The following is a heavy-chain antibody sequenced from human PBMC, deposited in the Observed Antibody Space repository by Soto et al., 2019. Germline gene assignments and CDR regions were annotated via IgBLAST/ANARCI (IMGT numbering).Heavy chain of an antibody. Sequence: QLQLQESGPGLVKPSETLSLTCTVSGGSISSSSYYWGWIRQPPGKGLEWIGRIYYSGSTYYNPSFKSRVTISADTSQNPFSLKLSSVTAAHTPVYYCARTRAVWFDPWGQGTLVTVSS. V-gene: IGHV4-39*01. CDR2: IYYSGST. CDR3: ARTRAVWFDP. J-gene: IGHJ5*02. CDR1: GGSISSSSYY.